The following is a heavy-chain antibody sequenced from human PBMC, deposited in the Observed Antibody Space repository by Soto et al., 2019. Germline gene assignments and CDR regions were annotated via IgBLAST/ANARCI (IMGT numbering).Heavy chain of an antibody. V-gene: IGHV3-23*01. Sequence: VCWAPGKRLEWVSSITISGDNTYYADSVKGRFTISRDNSKNTVYLQMNSLRAEDTAIYYCAKVGDYSYYDYWGQGT. J-gene: IGHJ4*02. D-gene: IGHD4-4*01. CDR3: AKVGDYSYYDY. CDR2: ITISGDNT.